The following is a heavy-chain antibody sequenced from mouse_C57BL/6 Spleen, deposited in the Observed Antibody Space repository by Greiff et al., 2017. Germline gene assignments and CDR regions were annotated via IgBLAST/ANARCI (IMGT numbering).Heavy chain of an antibody. Sequence: EVQLQQSGPELVKPGASVKISCKASGYTFTDYYMNWVKQSHGKSLEWIGDINPKNGGTSYNQKFKGKATLTVDKSSSTAYMELRSLTSEDSAVYYCARRGTYYGSSSDYWGQGTTLTVSS. J-gene: IGHJ2*01. V-gene: IGHV1-26*01. CDR2: INPKNGGT. D-gene: IGHD1-1*01. CDR1: GYTFTDYY. CDR3: ARRGTYYGSSSDY.